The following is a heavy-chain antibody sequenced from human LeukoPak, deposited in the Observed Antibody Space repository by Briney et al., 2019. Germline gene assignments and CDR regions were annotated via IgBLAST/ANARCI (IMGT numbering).Heavy chain of an antibody. V-gene: IGHV4-31*03. D-gene: IGHD5-12*01. CDR3: ARDPGYSGFNFDY. CDR1: GGSISSGGYY. J-gene: IGHJ4*02. CDR2: TYYSGST. Sequence: SETLSLTCTVSGGSISSGGYYWSWIRQHPGKGLEWIGYTYYSGSTYYNPSLKSRVTISVDTSKNQFSLKLSSVTAADTAVYYCARDPGYSGFNFDYWGQGTLVTVSS.